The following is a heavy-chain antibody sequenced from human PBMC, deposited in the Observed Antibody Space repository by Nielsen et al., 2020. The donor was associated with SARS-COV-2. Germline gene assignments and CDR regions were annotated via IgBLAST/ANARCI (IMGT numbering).Heavy chain of an antibody. CDR1: GFTFITYG. CDR3: AKDWTAIVVVPSGGVDY. J-gene: IGHJ4*02. Sequence: GGSLSLSCAASGFTFITYGMHWVRQAPGKGLEWVAAISYDGSNKYYVDSVKGRFTISRDNSKNTLYLQMSSLREEDTAVYYCAKDWTAIVVVPSGGVDYWGQGTRVTVSS. D-gene: IGHD2-15*01. V-gene: IGHV3-30*18. CDR2: ISYDGSNK.